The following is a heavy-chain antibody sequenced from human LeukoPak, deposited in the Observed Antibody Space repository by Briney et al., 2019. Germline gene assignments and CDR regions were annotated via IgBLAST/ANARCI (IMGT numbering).Heavy chain of an antibody. CDR1: GYTFTSYG. V-gene: IGHV1-18*01. CDR2: ISAYSDNT. Sequence: ASVKVSCKASGYTFTSYGINWVRQAPGQGLEWMGRISAYSDNTNYAQKLQGRVTMTTDTSTNTAYMELRSLRSDDTAMYYCARGALYYGSSSLDYWGQGTVVTVSS. CDR3: ARGALYYGSSSLDY. D-gene: IGHD3-22*01. J-gene: IGHJ4*02.